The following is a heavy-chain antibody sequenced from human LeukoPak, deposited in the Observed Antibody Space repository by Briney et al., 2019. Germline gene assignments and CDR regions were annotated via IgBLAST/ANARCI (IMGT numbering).Heavy chain of an antibody. CDR2: IYYSGST. D-gene: IGHD2-2*01. J-gene: IGHJ5*02. CDR1: GGSISSYY. V-gene: IGHV4-59*01. Sequence: PSETLSLTCTVSGGSISSYYWSWIRQPPGKGLECIGYIYYSGSTNYNPSLKSRVTISVDTSKNQFSLKLSSVTAADTAVYYCARSGYCSSTSCQIAGWFDPWGQGTLVTVSS. CDR3: ARSGYCSSTSCQIAGWFDP.